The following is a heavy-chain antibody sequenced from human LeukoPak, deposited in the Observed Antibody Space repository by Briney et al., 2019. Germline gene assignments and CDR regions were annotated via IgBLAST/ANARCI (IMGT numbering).Heavy chain of an antibody. D-gene: IGHD5-18*01. CDR3: ARNQDTSWYFDY. Sequence: SETLSLTCAVSGYSISSGYYWGWIRQPPGKGLEWIGSIYHSGSTYYNPSLKSRVTISVDTSKNLFSLKLSSVTAADTAVYYCARNQDTSWYFDYWGQGTLVTVSS. J-gene: IGHJ4*02. CDR1: GYSISSGYY. V-gene: IGHV4-38-2*01. CDR2: IYHSGST.